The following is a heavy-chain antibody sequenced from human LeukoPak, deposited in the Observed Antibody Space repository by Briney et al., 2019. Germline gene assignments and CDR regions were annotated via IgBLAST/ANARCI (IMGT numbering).Heavy chain of an antibody. Sequence: NASETLSLTCTVSGGSISSYYWSWIRQPAGKGLEWIGRIHPSGSTNYNPSLRSRVTLSVDTSKNQFSLKLSSVTAADTAVYYCARADFWSGFDAFDIWGQGTMVTVSS. V-gene: IGHV4-4*07. CDR2: IHPSGST. D-gene: IGHD3-3*01. J-gene: IGHJ3*02. CDR3: ARADFWSGFDAFDI. CDR1: GGSISSYY.